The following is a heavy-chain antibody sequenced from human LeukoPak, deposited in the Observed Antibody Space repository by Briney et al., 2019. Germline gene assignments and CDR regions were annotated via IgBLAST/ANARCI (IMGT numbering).Heavy chain of an antibody. CDR3: ARDRNDYGDYDAFDT. D-gene: IGHD4-17*01. V-gene: IGHV1-2*06. J-gene: IGHJ3*02. CDR1: GYTFTGYY. CDR2: INPNSGGT. Sequence: ASVKVSCKASGYTFTGYYMHWVRQAPGQGLEWMGRINPNSGGTNYAQKFQGRVTMTRDTSISTAYMELSRLRSDDTAVYYCARDRNDYGDYDAFDTWGQGTMVTVSS.